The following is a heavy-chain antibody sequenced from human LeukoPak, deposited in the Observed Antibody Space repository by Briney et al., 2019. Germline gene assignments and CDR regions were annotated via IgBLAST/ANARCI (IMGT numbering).Heavy chain of an antibody. CDR1: GFTFSSYE. V-gene: IGHV4-39*07. CDR3: ARAFWLLFPNWFDP. J-gene: IGHJ5*02. Sequence: GSLRLSCAASGFTFSSYEMNWVRQPPGKGLEWIGSIYYSGSTYYNPSLKSRVTISVDTSKNQFSLKLSSVTAADTAVYYCARAFWLLFPNWFDPWGQGTLVTVSS. D-gene: IGHD2-21*02. CDR2: IYYSGST.